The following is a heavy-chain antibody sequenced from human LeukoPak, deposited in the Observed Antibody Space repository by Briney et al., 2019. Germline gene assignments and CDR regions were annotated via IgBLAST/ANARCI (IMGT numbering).Heavy chain of an antibody. V-gene: IGHV3-64*01. J-gene: IGHJ6*03. Sequence: GGSLRLSCAASGFTFSSYAMHWVRQAPGKGLEYVSAISSNGGSTYYANSVKGRFTISRDNSKNTLYLQMGSLRAEDMAVYYCARVGYSYGLTYYYSYMDFGEKGPTVTAPS. D-gene: IGHD5-18*01. CDR1: GFTFSSYA. CDR2: ISSNGGST. CDR3: ARVGYSYGLTYYYSYMDF.